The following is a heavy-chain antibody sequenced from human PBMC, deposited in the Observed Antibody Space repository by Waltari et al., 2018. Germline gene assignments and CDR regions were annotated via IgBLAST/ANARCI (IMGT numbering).Heavy chain of an antibody. J-gene: IGHJ6*03. CDR3: ARDENWNYYYMDV. Sequence: EVQLVESGGGLVQPGGSLRLSCAASGFTFSRFWMSWVRKAPGKGLEWVANIKEDGSEKHYVDSVKGRFTNSRDNAKNLVYLQMNILEAEDTAVYYCARDENWNYYYMDVWGKGTTVTVSS. CDR2: IKEDGSEK. CDR1: GFTFSRFW. V-gene: IGHV3-7*01. D-gene: IGHD1-1*01.